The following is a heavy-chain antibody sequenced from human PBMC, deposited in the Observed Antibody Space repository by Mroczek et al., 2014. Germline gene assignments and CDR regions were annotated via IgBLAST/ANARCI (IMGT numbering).Heavy chain of an antibody. CDR2: ISSSGSTI. D-gene: IGHD5-24*01. J-gene: IGHJ6*03. CDR3: ARVKGYNYRHYYYYYYMDV. Sequence: QVQLVQSGGGLVKPGGSLRLSCAASGFTFSGYYMSWIRQAPGKGLEWVSYISSSGSTIYYADSVKGRFTISRDNAKNSLYLQMNSLRAEDTAVYYCARVKGYNYRHYYYYYYMDVWGKGTTVTVSS. CDR1: GFTFSGYY. V-gene: IGHV3-11*01.